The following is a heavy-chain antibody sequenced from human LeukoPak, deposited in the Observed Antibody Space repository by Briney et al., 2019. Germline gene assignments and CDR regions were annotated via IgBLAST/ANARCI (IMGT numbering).Heavy chain of an antibody. CDR1: GYSISSGFY. D-gene: IGHD2-2*01. J-gene: IGHJ6*03. CDR3: ARTTEGYCSSASCFGFSYSYYMDV. V-gene: IGHV4-61*01. Sequence: SETLSLTCTVSGYSISSGFYWGWIRQPPGKGLEWIGYIYYSGSTNYNPSLKSRVTISVDTSKNQFSLKLSSVIAADTAVYYCARTTEGYCSSASCFGFSYSYYMDVWGKGTTVTISS. CDR2: IYYSGST.